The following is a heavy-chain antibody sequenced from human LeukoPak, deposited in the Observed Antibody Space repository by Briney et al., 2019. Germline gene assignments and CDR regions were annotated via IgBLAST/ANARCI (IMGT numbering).Heavy chain of an antibody. CDR1: GFTFSSYA. Sequence: PGGSLRLSCAASGFTFSSYAMHWVRQAPGKGLEWVAVISYDGSNKYYADSVKGRFTISRDNSKNTLYLQMNSLRAEDTAVYYCARHSSSSYYYGMDVWGQGTTVTVSS. J-gene: IGHJ6*02. D-gene: IGHD6-6*01. V-gene: IGHV3-30-3*01. CDR3: ARHSSSSYYYGMDV. CDR2: ISYDGSNK.